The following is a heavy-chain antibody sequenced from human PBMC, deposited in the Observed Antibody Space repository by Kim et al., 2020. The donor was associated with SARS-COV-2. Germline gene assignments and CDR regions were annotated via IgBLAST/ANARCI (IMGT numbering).Heavy chain of an antibody. CDR2: ISSSSSTI. D-gene: IGHD6-13*01. Sequence: GGSLRLSCAASGFTFSSYSMNWVRQAPGKGLEWVSYISSSSSTIYYADSVKGRFTISRDNAKNSLYLQMNSLRDEDTAVYYCARDMPQEGVAAALLYYYYYGMDVWGQGTTVTVSS. J-gene: IGHJ6*02. V-gene: IGHV3-48*02. CDR1: GFTFSSYS. CDR3: ARDMPQEGVAAALLYYYYYGMDV.